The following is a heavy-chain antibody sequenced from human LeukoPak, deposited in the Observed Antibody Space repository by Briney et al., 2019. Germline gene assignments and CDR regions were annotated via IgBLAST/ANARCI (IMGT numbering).Heavy chain of an antibody. Sequence: SETLSLTCAVSGGSFSGYYWSWIRQPPGKGLEWIGEINHSGSTTYNPSLKSRVTISVDTSKTQFSLKLSSVTAADTAVYYCARATMVRGVSWFDPWGQGTLVTVSS. CDR1: GGSFSGYY. V-gene: IGHV4-34*01. CDR3: ARATMVRGVSWFDP. J-gene: IGHJ5*02. D-gene: IGHD3-10*01. CDR2: INHSGST.